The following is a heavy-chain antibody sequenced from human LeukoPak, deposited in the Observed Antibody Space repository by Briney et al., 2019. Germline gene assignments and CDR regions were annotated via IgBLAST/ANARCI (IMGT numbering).Heavy chain of an antibody. CDR3: ARGDCSSTSCYSEYVWFDP. CDR1: GYTFTGYY. D-gene: IGHD2-2*02. CDR2: INPNSGGT. Sequence: ASVKVSCKASGYTFTGYYMHWVRQAPGQGLEWMGWINPNSGGTNYAQKFQGRVTMTRDTSISTAYMELSRLRSGDTAVYYCARGDCSSTSCYSEYVWFDPWGQGTLVTVSS. V-gene: IGHV1-2*02. J-gene: IGHJ5*02.